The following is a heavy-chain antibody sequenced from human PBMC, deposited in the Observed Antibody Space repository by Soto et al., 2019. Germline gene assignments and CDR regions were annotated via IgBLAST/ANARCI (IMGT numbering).Heavy chain of an antibody. V-gene: IGHV3-48*02. CDR3: ARVVNDILTGYSYYFDY. J-gene: IGHJ4*02. CDR2: ISSSSSTI. D-gene: IGHD3-9*01. Sequence: GGSLRLSCTASGFTFSSYSMNWVRQAPGKVLEWVSYISSSSSTIYYADSVKGRFTISRDNAKNSLYLQMISLRDEDTAVYYCARVVNDILTGYSYYFDYWGQGTLVTVSP. CDR1: GFTFSSYS.